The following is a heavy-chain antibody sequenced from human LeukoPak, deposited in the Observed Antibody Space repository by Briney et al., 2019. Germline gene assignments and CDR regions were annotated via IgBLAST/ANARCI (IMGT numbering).Heavy chain of an antibody. D-gene: IGHD3-10*01. V-gene: IGHV4-59*08. CDR2: IYYSGST. CDR1: GASISSDY. Sequence: PSETLSLTCIVSGASISSDYWSWIRQPPGKGLEWIGYIYYSGSTNYNPSLKSRVTISVDTSKNQFSLKLSSVTAADTAVYYCARLSTGPPSDYWGQGTLVTVSS. J-gene: IGHJ4*02. CDR3: ARLSTGPPSDY.